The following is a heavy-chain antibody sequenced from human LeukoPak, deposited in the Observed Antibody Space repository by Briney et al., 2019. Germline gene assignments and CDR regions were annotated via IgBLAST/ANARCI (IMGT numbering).Heavy chain of an antibody. V-gene: IGHV4-30-2*01. J-gene: IGHJ3*02. Sequence: LRLSCAASGFTFGEYAMHWVRQTPGKGLEWIGYIYHSGSTYYNPSLKSRVTISVDRSKNQFSLKLSSVTAADTAVYYCARDRMYSSSWDDAFDIWGQGTMVTVSS. CDR3: ARDRMYSSSWDDAFDI. D-gene: IGHD6-13*01. CDR1: GFTFGEYA. CDR2: IYHSGST.